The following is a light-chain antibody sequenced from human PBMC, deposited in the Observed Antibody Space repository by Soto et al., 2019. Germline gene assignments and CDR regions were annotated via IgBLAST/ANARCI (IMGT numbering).Light chain of an antibody. V-gene: IGKV1-17*01. CDR2: SAS. J-gene: IGKJ5*01. Sequence: DMQMTQSPSSLSASVGDRVTITCRASQGIRNDLGWYQQKPGKAPKLLIYSASSLQSGVPSRFSGSGFGTDFTLTISSLQPEDFATYYCQQADTFPITFGQGTRLEIK. CDR3: QQADTFPIT. CDR1: QGIRND.